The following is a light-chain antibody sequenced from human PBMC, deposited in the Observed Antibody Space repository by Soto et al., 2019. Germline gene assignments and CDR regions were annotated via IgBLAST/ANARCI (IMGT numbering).Light chain of an antibody. CDR1: SSDVGGYNL. Sequence: QSALTQPPSVSGSPGQSVTISCTGTSSDVGGYNLVSWYQQHPGKAPKLMIYDVSKRPSGVPDRFSGSKSGNTASLTISGLQAADEADYYCYSSAGSYTFYVFGTGTKLTVL. J-gene: IGLJ1*01. V-gene: IGLV2-11*01. CDR3: YSSAGSYTFYV. CDR2: DVS.